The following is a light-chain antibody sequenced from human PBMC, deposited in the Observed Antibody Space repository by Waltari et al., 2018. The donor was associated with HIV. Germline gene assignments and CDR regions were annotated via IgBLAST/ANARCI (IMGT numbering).Light chain of an antibody. CDR1: SSDVWSYNL. V-gene: IGLV2-23*02. Sequence: QSALTQPASVSGSPGQSITLPCTGTSSDVWSYNLVSWYQQHPGKAPKLMIYEVSKRPSGVSNRFSGSKSGNTASLTIAGLQAEDEADYYCCSYTGSSTFYVFGTGTKVTVL. J-gene: IGLJ1*01. CDR3: CSYTGSSTFYV. CDR2: EVS.